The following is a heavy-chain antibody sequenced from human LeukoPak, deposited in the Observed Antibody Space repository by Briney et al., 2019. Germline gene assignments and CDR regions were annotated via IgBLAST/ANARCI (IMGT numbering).Heavy chain of an antibody. CDR3: ARGYSYDDN. CDR2: IDPNSGGT. CDR1: GYSFTDYY. Sequence: ASVKVSCKTSGYSFTDYYMHWVRQAPGQGLEWMGRIDPNSGGTNYAQKFQGRLTMTRDTSISTAYMEMSRLRSDDTAVYYCARGYSYDDNWGQGTLVTVSS. D-gene: IGHD5-18*01. J-gene: IGHJ4*02. V-gene: IGHV1-2*06.